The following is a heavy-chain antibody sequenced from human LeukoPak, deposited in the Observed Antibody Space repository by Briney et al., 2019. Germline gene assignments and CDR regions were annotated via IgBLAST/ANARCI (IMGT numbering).Heavy chain of an antibody. V-gene: IGHV1-18*01. D-gene: IGHD4-17*01. CDR1: GYTFTSYD. CDR3: ARGGDGDYVRYYYYGMDV. J-gene: IGHJ6*02. CDR2: ISAYNGNT. Sequence: GASVKVSCKASGYTFTSYDISWVRQAPGQGLEWMGWISAYNGNTNYAQKLQGRVTMTTDTSTSTAYMELRSLRSDDTAVYYCARGGDGDYVRYYYYGMDVWGQGTTVTVSS.